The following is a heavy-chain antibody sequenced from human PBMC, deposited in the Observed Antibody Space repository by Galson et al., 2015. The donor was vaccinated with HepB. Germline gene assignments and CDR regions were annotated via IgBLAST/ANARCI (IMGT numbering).Heavy chain of an antibody. Sequence: SLRLSCAASGFTFSNNWMTWVRLAPGKGLEWVANIKQDGSEKYYADSVKGRFTISRDNPKNTLYLQMNSLRAEDTAVYYCAKETYCSSTSCSGVENYYYYYYMDVWGKGTTVTVSS. CDR3: AKETYCSSTSCSGVENYYYYYYMDV. CDR2: IKQDGSEK. J-gene: IGHJ6*03. D-gene: IGHD2-2*01. CDR1: GFTFSNNW. V-gene: IGHV3-7*01.